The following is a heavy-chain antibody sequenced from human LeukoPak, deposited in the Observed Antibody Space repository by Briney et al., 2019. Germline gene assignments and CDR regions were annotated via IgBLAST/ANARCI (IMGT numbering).Heavy chain of an antibody. D-gene: IGHD3-22*01. CDR3: AREGSSNDSSTNDAFDI. V-gene: IGHV4-39*07. Sequence: SETLSLTCTVSGGSISSSTYYWGWIRQPPGKGLEWIVSVHYSGSTYYNPSLKSRVTISVDTSKNQFSLKLSSVTAADTAVYYCAREGSSNDSSTNDAFDIWGQGTMVTVSS. J-gene: IGHJ3*02. CDR1: GGSISSSTYY. CDR2: VHYSGST.